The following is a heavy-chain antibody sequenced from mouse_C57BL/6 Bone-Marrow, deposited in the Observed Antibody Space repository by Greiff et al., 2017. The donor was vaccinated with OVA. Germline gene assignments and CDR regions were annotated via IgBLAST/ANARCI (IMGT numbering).Heavy chain of an antibody. V-gene: IGHV2-2*01. CDR1: GFSLTSYG. Sequence: QVQLQQSGPGLVQPSQSLSITCTVSGFSLTSYGVHWVRQSPGKGLEWLGVIWSGGSTDYNAAFISRLSISKDNSKSQVFFKMNSLQADDTAIYYCARNPYGNYGGWYYLDYWGQGTTLTVSS. J-gene: IGHJ2*01. D-gene: IGHD2-1*01. CDR2: IWSGGST. CDR3: ARNPYGNYGGWYYLDY.